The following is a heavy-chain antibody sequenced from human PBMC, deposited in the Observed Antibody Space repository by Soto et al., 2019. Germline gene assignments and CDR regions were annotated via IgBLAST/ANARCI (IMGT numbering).Heavy chain of an antibody. J-gene: IGHJ4*02. Sequence: GASVKVSCKPSGYKFTSYGISWVRQAPGQGLEWMGWISANKGNTEYAKNFQDRVTMTTDTSTSTVYMELTSLRSEDTAVYFCGRDKGSRLDYWGQGTLVTVSS. CDR2: ISANKGNT. CDR1: GYKFTSYG. D-gene: IGHD3-10*01. CDR3: GRDKGSRLDY. V-gene: IGHV1-18*04.